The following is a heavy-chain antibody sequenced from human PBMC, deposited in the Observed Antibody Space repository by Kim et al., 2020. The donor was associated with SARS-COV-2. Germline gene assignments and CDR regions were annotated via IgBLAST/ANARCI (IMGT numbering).Heavy chain of an antibody. V-gene: IGHV1-3*01. CDR3: ARDPFGYCCGGSWYRYYYYGLDA. D-gene: IGHD2-15*01. CDR2: INAGNGNT. J-gene: IGHJ6*02. Sequence: ASVKVSCKASGYTFTSYDMHWVRQAPGQRLEWMGWINAGNGNTNYSQKFQGRVTITRDTSASTAYMELSSLRSEDTAVYYCARDPFGYCCGGSWYRYYYYGLDAWGQGTPVTVSS. CDR1: GYTFTSYD.